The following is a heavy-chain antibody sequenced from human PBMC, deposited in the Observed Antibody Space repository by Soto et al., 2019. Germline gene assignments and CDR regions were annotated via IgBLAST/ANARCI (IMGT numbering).Heavy chain of an antibody. CDR1: GYTFTSYG. J-gene: IGHJ4*02. CDR2: ISAYNGNT. Sequence: ASVKVSCKASGYTFTSYGISWVRQAPGQGPEWMGWISAYNGNTNYEQKLQGRVTMTTDTSTSTAYMELRSLRSDDTAVYYCARDGVYSGYDFSDYWGQGTLVTISS. V-gene: IGHV1-18*01. D-gene: IGHD5-12*01. CDR3: ARDGVYSGYDFSDY.